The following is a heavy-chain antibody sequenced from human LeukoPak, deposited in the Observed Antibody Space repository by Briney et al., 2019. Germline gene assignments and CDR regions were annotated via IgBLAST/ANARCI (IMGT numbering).Heavy chain of an antibody. CDR2: ISSSSSYT. CDR1: GFTFSDYY. Sequence: PGGSLRLSCAASGFTFSDYYMSWIRQAPGKGLEWVSYISSSSSYTNYADSVKGRFTISRDNAKNSLYLQMNSLRAEDTAVCYCARGSYPFYDILTGYCCAFDIWGQGTMVTVSS. D-gene: IGHD3-9*01. V-gene: IGHV3-11*06. CDR3: ARGSYPFYDILTGYCCAFDI. J-gene: IGHJ3*02.